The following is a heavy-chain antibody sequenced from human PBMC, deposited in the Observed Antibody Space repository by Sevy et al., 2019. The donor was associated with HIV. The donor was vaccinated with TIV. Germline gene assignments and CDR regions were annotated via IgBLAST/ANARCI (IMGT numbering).Heavy chain of an antibody. CDR2: IKQDGSEK. V-gene: IGHV3-7*01. CDR1: GFTFSSYW. CDR3: ARSLLYCTNGVCSDPYYYYGMDV. Sequence: GGSLRLSCAASGFTFSSYWMSWVRQAPGKGLEWVANIKQDGSEKYYVDSVKGRFTISRDNAKNSLYLQMNSIRAEDTAVYYCARSLLYCTNGVCSDPYYYYGMDVWGQGTTVTVSS. D-gene: IGHD2-8*01. J-gene: IGHJ6*02.